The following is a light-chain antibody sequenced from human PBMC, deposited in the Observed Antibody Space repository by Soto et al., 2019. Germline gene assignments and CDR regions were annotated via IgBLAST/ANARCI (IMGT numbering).Light chain of an antibody. CDR1: QDIRKN. CDR3: QQYGDLIT. V-gene: IGKV1-33*01. Sequence: DIQMTQSPSSLSASLGDRVTITCQASQDIRKNLNWYQQKPGKAPKLLIYGVSNLETGVPSRFSGSGSGTDFTLTITSLQPEDISTYYCQQYGDLITFGGGTKVEIK. J-gene: IGKJ4*01. CDR2: GVS.